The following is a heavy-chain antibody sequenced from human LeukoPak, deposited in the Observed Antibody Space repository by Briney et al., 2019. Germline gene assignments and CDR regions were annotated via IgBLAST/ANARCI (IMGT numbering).Heavy chain of an antibody. CDR3: ATVMGSSPSTAYFAY. D-gene: IGHD6-6*01. CDR2: ISNDGRHM. V-gene: IGHV3-23*01. CDR1: GFIFSSYA. Sequence: GGSLRLSCGGSGFIFSSYAIICVRQTPGKGLECLSAISNDGRHMYDTDSVKSRFTTSRDNSRNTVYLQMNGLRVEDTAVYYCATVMGSSPSTAYFAYWGQGTLVTVSS. J-gene: IGHJ4*02.